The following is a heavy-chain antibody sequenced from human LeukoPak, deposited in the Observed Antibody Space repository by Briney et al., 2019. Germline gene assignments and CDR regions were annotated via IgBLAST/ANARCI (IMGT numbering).Heavy chain of an antibody. Sequence: PGGSLRLSCAASGFTFSNYAMSWVRQAPGRGPEWVSIISGSGDNTHYADSVKGRFTISRDNSKNTLYLQMNTLRAEDTAIYHCARHGWLVNFDYWGQGTLVTVSS. D-gene: IGHD6-19*01. CDR2: ISGSGDNT. CDR1: GFTFSNYA. CDR3: ARHGWLVNFDY. V-gene: IGHV3-23*01. J-gene: IGHJ4*02.